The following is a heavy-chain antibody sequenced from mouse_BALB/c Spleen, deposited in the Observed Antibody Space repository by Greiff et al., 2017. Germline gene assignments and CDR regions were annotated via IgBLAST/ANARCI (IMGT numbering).Heavy chain of an antibody. V-gene: IGHV5-17*02. CDR1: GFTFSSFG. CDR3: ARLGSSGYDGGYFDY. J-gene: IGHJ2*01. Sequence: EVMLVESGGGLVQPGGSRKLSCAASGFTFSSFGMHWVRQAPEKGLEWVAYISSGSSTIYYADTVKGRFTISRDNAKNTLYLQMSSLKSEDTAMYYCARLGSSGYDGGYFDYWGQGTTLTVSS. D-gene: IGHD3-1*01. CDR2: ISSGSSTI.